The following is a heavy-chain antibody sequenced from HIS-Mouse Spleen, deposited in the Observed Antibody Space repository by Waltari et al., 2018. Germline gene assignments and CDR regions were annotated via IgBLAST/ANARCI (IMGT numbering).Heavy chain of an antibody. D-gene: IGHD3-3*01. CDR1: GGSISSYY. J-gene: IGHJ3*02. CDR2: IYTRGSR. CDR3: ARDFHDFWSGYYGGDKKHDAFDI. V-gene: IGHV4-4*07. Sequence: QVQLQESGPGLVKPSETLSLTCTVSGGSISSYYWSWIRQPAGKGLEWIGRIYTRGSRNSNPSLKSRVPMSLETSKNQFSLKLSSVTAADTAVYYCARDFHDFWSGYYGGDKKHDAFDIWGQGTMVTVSS.